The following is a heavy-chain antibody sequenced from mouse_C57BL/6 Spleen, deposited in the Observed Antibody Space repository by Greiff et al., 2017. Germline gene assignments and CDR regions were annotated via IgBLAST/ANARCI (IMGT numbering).Heavy chain of an antibody. V-gene: IGHV1-50*01. CDR3: ARGGCDQEYWYFDV. J-gene: IGHJ1*03. CDR1: GYTFTSYW. Sequence: QVQLQQPGAELVKPGASVKLSCKASGYTFTSYWMQWVKQRPGQGLEWIGEIDPSDSYTNSNPKFKGKATLTVDTSSRTAYMQLSSLTSEDAAVYYCARGGCDQEYWYFDVWGTGTTVTVSS. CDR2: IDPSDSYT.